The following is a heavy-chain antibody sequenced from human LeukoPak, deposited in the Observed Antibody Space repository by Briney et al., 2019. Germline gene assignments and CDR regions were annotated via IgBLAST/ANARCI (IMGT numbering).Heavy chain of an antibody. CDR2: ISPRSDFT. CDR1: GFTFTTYW. V-gene: IGHV3-23*01. Sequence: GGSLRLPCAASGFTFTTYWMTWVRQAPGKGLDWVSTISPRSDFTFYADSVKGRFTVSRDNSRNTLYLHMSTLRAEDTAVYYCSAQPESLAGAMYSWGQGALVTVSS. D-gene: IGHD6-19*01. J-gene: IGHJ4*02. CDR3: SAQPESLAGAMYS.